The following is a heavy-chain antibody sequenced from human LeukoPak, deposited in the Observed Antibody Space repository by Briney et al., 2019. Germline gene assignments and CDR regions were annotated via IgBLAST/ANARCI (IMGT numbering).Heavy chain of an antibody. CDR1: GYSISSGYY. Sequence: SETLSLTCTVSGYSISSGYYWGWIRQPPGKGLEWIGSIYHSGSTYYNPSLKSRVTISVDTSKNQFSLKLSSVTAADTAVYYCARNRPDNAFDIWGQGTTVTVSS. V-gene: IGHV4-38-2*02. J-gene: IGHJ3*02. CDR2: IYHSGST. CDR3: ARNRPDNAFDI.